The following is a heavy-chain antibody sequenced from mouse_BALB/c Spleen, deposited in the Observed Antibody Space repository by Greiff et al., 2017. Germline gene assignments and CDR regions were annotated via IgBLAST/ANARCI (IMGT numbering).Heavy chain of an antibody. CDR3: ARKYDYDGAWFAY. CDR1: GYTFTDYV. J-gene: IGHJ3*01. Sequence: QVQLQQSRPELVKPGASVKMSCKASGYTFTDYVISWVKQRTGQGLEWIGEIYPGSGSTYYNEKFKGKATLTADKSSNTAYMQLSSLTSEDSAVYYCARKYDYDGAWFAYWGQGTLVTVSA. V-gene: IGHV1-77*01. D-gene: IGHD2-4*01. CDR2: IYPGSGST.